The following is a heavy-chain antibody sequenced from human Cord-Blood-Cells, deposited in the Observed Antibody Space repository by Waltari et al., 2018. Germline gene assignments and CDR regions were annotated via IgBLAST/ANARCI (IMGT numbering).Heavy chain of an antibody. CDR3: ARSRDGYNFDY. J-gene: IGHJ4*02. CDR2: SNPSGGST. CDR1: GYTFTSYY. D-gene: IGHD5-12*01. Sequence: QVQLVQSGAEVKKPGASVKVSCKASGYTFTSYYMHWVRQAPGQGLEWRGISNPSGGSTSYAQKFQGRVTMTRYTSTSTVYMELSSLRSEDTAVYYCARSRDGYNFDYWGQGALVTVSS. V-gene: IGHV1-46*01.